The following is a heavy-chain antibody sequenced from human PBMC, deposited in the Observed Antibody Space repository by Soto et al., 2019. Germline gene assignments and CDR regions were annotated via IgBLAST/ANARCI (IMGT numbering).Heavy chain of an antibody. CDR2: IYWDDDK. V-gene: IGHV2-5*02. CDR1: GFSLSTSGVG. D-gene: IGHD3-10*01. CDR3: ARGGWTTYYSPFFDY. J-gene: IGHJ4*02. Sequence: QITLKESGPTLVKPTQTLTVTGTFSGFSLSTSGVGVGWIRQPPGKALEWLALIYWDDDKRYSPSLKSRLTITKDTSKNQVVLTLTKLHPVDTATYYCARGGWTTYYSPFFDYWGQGTLVTVSS.